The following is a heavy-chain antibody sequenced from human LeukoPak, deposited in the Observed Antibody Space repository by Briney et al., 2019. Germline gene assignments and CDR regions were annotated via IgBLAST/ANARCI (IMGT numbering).Heavy chain of an antibody. J-gene: IGHJ4*02. V-gene: IGHV3-23*01. Sequence: PGGSLRLSCAASGFIFSSYAMSWVRQAPGQGLEWVSGMSGNGGTTYYADSVKGRSTISRDNSKNTLYLQMNNLRVEDTAVYYCARRDYYDSSGYSPLFDYWGQGTLVTVSS. CDR1: GFIFSSYA. D-gene: IGHD3-22*01. CDR2: MSGNGGTT. CDR3: ARRDYYDSSGYSPLFDY.